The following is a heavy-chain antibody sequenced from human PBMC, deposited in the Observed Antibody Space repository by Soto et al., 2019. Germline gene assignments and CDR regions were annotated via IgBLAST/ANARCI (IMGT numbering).Heavy chain of an antibody. CDR1: GYSFTSYW. Sequence: GESLKIFCKGSGYSFTSYWIGWVRQMPGKGLEWMGIIYPGDSDTRYSPSFQGQVTISADKSISTAYLQWSSPKASDTAMYYCARHYASRRDTAMVTPYYYYGMDVWGQGTTVTVSS. V-gene: IGHV5-51*01. D-gene: IGHD5-18*01. J-gene: IGHJ6*02. CDR2: IYPGDSDT. CDR3: ARHYASRRDTAMVTPYYYYGMDV.